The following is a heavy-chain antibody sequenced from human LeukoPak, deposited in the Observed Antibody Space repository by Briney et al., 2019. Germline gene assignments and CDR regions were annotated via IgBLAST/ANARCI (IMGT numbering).Heavy chain of an antibody. Sequence: ASVKVSCKASGYTFTSFDINWVRQAPGQGLEWMGWMNPNNGNTGYAQKFQGRVTMTRNTSISTAYMELSSLKSEDTAVYHCVREYDYIWGSYRAPFDYWGQGTPVTVSS. J-gene: IGHJ4*02. V-gene: IGHV1-8*01. CDR1: GYTFTSFD. CDR2: MNPNNGNT. CDR3: VREYDYIWGSYRAPFDY. D-gene: IGHD3-16*02.